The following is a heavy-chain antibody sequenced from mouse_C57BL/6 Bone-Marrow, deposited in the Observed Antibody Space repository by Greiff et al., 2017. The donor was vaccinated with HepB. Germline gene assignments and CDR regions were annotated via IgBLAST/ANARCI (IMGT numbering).Heavy chain of an antibody. V-gene: IGHV1-80*01. D-gene: IGHD2-2*01. CDR3: ARSCYYGYDGDY. CDR1: GYAFSSYW. J-gene: IGHJ2*01. CDR2: LYPGDGDT. Sequence: VQLQQSGAELVKPGASVKISCKASGYAFSSYWMNWVKQRPGKGLEWIGQLYPGDGDTNYNGKFKGKATLTADKSASTAYMQLSRLTSEDSAVYFCARSCYYGYDGDYWGQGTTLTVSS.